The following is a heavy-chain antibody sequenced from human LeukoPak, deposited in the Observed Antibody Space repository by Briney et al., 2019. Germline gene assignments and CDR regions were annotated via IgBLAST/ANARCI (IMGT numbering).Heavy chain of an antibody. CDR2: IYYNGDT. Sequence: SETLSLTCSVSGDSITGYSWSWIRQTPGKGLEWIGYIYYNGDTHYNPSLNSRLSISVDTPNNQFSLNLRSVTAADTAVYYCARDLWRAAAVVDYYYMDVWGKGTTVTVSS. CDR3: ARDLWRAAAVVDYYYMDV. J-gene: IGHJ6*03. CDR1: GDSITGYS. V-gene: IGHV4-59*12. D-gene: IGHD6-13*01.